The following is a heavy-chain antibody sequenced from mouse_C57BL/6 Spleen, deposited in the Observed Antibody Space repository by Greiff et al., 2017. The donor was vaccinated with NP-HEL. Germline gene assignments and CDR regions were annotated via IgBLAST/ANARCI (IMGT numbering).Heavy chain of an antibody. D-gene: IGHD4-1*01. Sequence: EVMLVESGGGLVKPGGSLKLSCAASGFTFSDYGMHWVRQAPEKGLEWVAYISSGSSTIYYADTVKGRFTISRDNATNTLFLQMTSLRSEDTAMYYCARDRGLGLFAYWGQGTLVTVSA. J-gene: IGHJ3*01. CDR2: ISSGSSTI. CDR3: ARDRGLGLFAY. CDR1: GFTFSDYG. V-gene: IGHV5-17*01.